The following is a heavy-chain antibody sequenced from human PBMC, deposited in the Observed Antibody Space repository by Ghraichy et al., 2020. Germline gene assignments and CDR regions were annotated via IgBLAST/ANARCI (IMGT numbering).Heavy chain of an antibody. CDR2: ISNSGGST. CDR3: AKSKPEGGDDY. J-gene: IGHJ4*02. Sequence: GGSLRLTCAASGFTFSSYTMSWVRQAPGKGLELVSAISNSGGSTYYADSVKGRFTISRDNSKNTLYLQMNSLRAEDTAVYYCAKSKPEGGDDYWGQGTVVTVSS. V-gene: IGHV3-23*01. D-gene: IGHD2-21*02. CDR1: GFTFSSYT.